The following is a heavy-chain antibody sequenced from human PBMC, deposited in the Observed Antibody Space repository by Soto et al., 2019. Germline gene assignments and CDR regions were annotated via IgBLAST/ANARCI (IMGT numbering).Heavy chain of an antibody. CDR2: IWYDGSNK. V-gene: IGHV3-33*01. CDR1: GFTFSSYG. J-gene: IGHJ6*02. Sequence: GGSLRLSCAASGFTFSSYGMHWVRQAPGKGLEWVAVIWYDGSNKYYADSVKGRFTISRDNSKNTLYLQMNSLRAEDTAVYYCARGSPPYYYGMDVWGQGTTVTVSS. D-gene: IGHD2-15*01. CDR3: ARGSPPYYYGMDV.